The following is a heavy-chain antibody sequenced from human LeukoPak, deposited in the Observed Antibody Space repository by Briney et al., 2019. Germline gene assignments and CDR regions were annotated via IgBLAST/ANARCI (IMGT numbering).Heavy chain of an antibody. CDR2: IYPGDSDT. D-gene: IGHD1-26*01. Sequence: GESLRISWKGSGYSFTSYWIGWVRQMPGKGLEWMGIIYPGDSDTRYSPSVQGQVTISADKSISTAYLQWSSLKASDTAMYYCARLIGELSDAFDIWGQGTMVTVSS. J-gene: IGHJ3*02. V-gene: IGHV5-51*01. CDR1: GYSFTSYW. CDR3: ARLIGELSDAFDI.